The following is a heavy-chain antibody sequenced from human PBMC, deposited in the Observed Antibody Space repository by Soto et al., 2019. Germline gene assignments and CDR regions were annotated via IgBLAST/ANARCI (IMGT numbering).Heavy chain of an antibody. J-gene: IGHJ5*02. D-gene: IGHD2-2*01. CDR3: AREGRDCSSTSCYDWFDP. CDR2: IIPILGIA. V-gene: IGHV1-69*04. Sequence: SVKVSCKASGGTFSSYTISWVRQAPGQGLEWMGRIIPILGIANYAQKFQGRVTITADKSTSTAYMELSSLRSEDTAVYYCAREGRDCSSTSCYDWFDPWGQGTLVTVSS. CDR1: GGTFSSYT.